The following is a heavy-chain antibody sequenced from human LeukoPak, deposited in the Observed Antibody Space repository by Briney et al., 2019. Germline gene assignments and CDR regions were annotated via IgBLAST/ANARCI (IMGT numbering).Heavy chain of an antibody. CDR3: AREGDSSGYYSDY. V-gene: IGHV3-7*01. D-gene: IGHD3-22*01. J-gene: IGHJ4*02. CDR1: GFTFSNYW. Sequence: PGGSLRLSCAAYGFTFSNYWMTWARQAPGKGLEWVANIKHDGSDKYYVDSVKGRFTISRDNAKNSLYLQMNSLRAEDTAVYYCAREGDSSGYYSDYWGQETLVTVSS. CDR2: IKHDGSDK.